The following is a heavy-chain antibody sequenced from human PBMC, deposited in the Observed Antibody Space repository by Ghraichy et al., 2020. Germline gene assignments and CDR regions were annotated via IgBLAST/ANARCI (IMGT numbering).Heavy chain of an antibody. CDR2: FYHGDRRT. CDR3: AKGGYDSRGYSAPFDH. J-gene: IGHJ4*02. D-gene: IGHD3-22*01. Sequence: GSLRLSCVVSGFTVTDNSMSWVRQSPGKGPEWVSTFYHGDRRTFYTDSVRGRFTISRDTSQNTVYLQLNSLRAEDTAVYYCAKGGYDSRGYSAPFDHWGQGTLVTVSS. CDR1: GFTVTDNS. V-gene: IGHV3-23*05.